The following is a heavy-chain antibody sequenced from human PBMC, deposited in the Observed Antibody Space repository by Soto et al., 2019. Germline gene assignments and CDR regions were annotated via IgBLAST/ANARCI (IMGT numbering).Heavy chain of an antibody. CDR1: GFTFSSYE. CDR2: ISYSGSTI. CDR3: ARDYYDGSHYYPTGCDY. D-gene: IGHD3-22*01. Sequence: SCAASGFTFSSYEMNWVRQAPGKGLEWVSYISYSGSTIYYADSVKGRFTISRDNAKNSLYLQMNSLRAEDTAVYYCARDYYDGSHYYPTGCDYWGQGTLVTVSS. J-gene: IGHJ4*02. V-gene: IGHV3-48*03.